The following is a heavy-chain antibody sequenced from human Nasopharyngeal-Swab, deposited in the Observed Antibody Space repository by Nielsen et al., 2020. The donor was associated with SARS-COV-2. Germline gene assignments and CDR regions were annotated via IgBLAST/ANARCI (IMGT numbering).Heavy chain of an antibody. CDR1: GGSISSYS. Sequence: SETLSLTCAVAGGSISSYSWSWIRLPPGKGLEWIGYIHYSGSTNYSPSPKNRVTISVDTSTNQFSLKLNSVTAADTAVYYCARTAGYYYMDVWGKGTTVTVSS. CDR2: IHYSGST. CDR3: ARTAGYYYMDV. J-gene: IGHJ6*03. V-gene: IGHV4-59*01. D-gene: IGHD6-13*01.